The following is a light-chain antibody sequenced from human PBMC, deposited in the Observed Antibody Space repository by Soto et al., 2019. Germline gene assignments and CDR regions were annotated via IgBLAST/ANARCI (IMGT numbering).Light chain of an antibody. Sequence: DFQMTQSPSTLSASVGDRVTITCRASQNIRSRLAWFQQKPVKAPKLLIYDASSLESGVPQRFSGSGSGTEFTLTISSLQTDDFSTYYCQQYHSYWTFGQGTKVE. V-gene: IGKV1-5*01. J-gene: IGKJ1*01. CDR1: QNIRSR. CDR2: DAS. CDR3: QQYHSYWT.